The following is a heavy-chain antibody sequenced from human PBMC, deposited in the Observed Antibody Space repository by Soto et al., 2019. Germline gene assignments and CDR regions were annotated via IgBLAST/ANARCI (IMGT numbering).Heavy chain of an antibody. V-gene: IGHV3-23*01. CDR3: AKSGPVTGPFYS. J-gene: IGHJ4*02. D-gene: IGHD6-19*01. CDR1: GFTFSSFA. CDR2: ISGSGNST. Sequence: GGSLRLSCAASGFTFSSFAVSWVRQAPGKGLEWVSEISGSGNSTNYADSVKGRFTFSRDNSKNTLYLQMNSLRAEHTAVYYCAKSGPVTGPFYSWGQRTLFTVSS.